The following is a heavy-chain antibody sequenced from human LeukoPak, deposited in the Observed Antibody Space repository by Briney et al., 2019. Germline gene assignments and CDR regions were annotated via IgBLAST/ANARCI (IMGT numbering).Heavy chain of an antibody. CDR3: ATAVVLMVYATNRLVDY. CDR1: GFTSSSYA. CDR2: ISGSGDST. V-gene: IGHV3-23*01. J-gene: IGHJ4*02. D-gene: IGHD2-8*01. Sequence: PGGSLRLSCAASGFTSSSYAMSWVRQAPGKGLEWVSVISGSGDSTYYADSVKGRFTISRDNSKNTLYLQMNSLRAEDTAVYYCATAVVLMVYATNRLVDYWGQGTLVTVSS.